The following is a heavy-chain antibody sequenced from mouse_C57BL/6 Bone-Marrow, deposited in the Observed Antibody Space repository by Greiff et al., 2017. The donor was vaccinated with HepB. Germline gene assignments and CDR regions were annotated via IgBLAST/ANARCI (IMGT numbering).Heavy chain of an antibody. J-gene: IGHJ1*03. CDR2: ISYDGSN. D-gene: IGHD2-3*01. CDR1: GYSITSGYY. CDR3: ARGDGYYVYWYFDV. V-gene: IGHV3-6*01. Sequence: EVKLLESGPGLVKPSQSLSLTCSVTGYSITSGYYWNWIRQFPGNKLEWMGYISYDGSNNYNPSLKNRISITRDTSKNQFFLKLNSVTTEDTATYYCARGDGYYVYWYFDVWGTGTTVTVSS.